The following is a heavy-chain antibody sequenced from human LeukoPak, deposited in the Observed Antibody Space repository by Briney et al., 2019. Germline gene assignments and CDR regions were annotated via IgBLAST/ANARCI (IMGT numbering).Heavy chain of an antibody. CDR1: GGSISSGDYY. J-gene: IGHJ6*02. CDR2: IYYGGST. Sequence: SETLSLTCTVSGGSISSGDYYWSWIRQPPGKGLEWIGYIYYGGSTYYNPSLKSRVTISVDTSKNQFSLKLSSVTAADTAVYYCARGRFVYYDFWSGYYPSAGYGMDVWGQGTTVTVSS. D-gene: IGHD3-3*01. CDR3: ARGRFVYYDFWSGYYPSAGYGMDV. V-gene: IGHV4-30-4*01.